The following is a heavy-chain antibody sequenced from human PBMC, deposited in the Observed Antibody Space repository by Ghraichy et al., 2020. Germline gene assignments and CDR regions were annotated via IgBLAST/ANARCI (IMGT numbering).Heavy chain of an antibody. D-gene: IGHD6-13*01. J-gene: IGHJ2*01. Sequence: GGSLRLSCEVSGFTFCKHAMIWVRQAPGKGLEWVSGISGSGDSTHFADSVKGRFSISRDNGKNTLFPEMSRLTGEDTAGYYCARVGAGRTWCTPCYLDLWGRRTLVTVSS. CDR2: ISGSGDST. CDR3: ARVGAGRTWCTPCYLDL. CDR1: GFTFCKHA. V-gene: IGHV3-23*01.